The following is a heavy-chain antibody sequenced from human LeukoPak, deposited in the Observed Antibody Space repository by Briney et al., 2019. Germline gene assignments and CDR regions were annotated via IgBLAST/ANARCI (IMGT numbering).Heavy chain of an antibody. CDR1: GGSTSSGSYY. CDR2: IYYSGST. J-gene: IGHJ4*02. Sequence: SQTLSLTCTVFGGSTSSGSYYWSWIRQPPGKGLEWIGYIYYSGSTYYNPSLKSRVTISVDTSKSQFSLKLSSVTAADTAVYYCARGTQYCSSTSCSYYFDYWGQGTLVTVSS. V-gene: IGHV4-30-4*08. CDR3: ARGTQYCSSTSCSYYFDY. D-gene: IGHD2-2*01.